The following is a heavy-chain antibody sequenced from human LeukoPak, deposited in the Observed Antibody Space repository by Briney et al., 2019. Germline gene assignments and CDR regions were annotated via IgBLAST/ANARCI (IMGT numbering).Heavy chain of an antibody. V-gene: IGHV1-2*02. D-gene: IGHD6-13*01. CDR1: GYTFTGYY. CDR3: ARVVGSSNAFDI. CDR2: INPNSGGT. J-gene: IGHJ3*02. Sequence: ASVKVSCKASGYTFTGYYMHWVRQAPGQGLEWMGWINPNSGGTNYAQKFQGRVTMTRDTSISTAYMELSRLRSDDTAVYYCARVVGSSNAFDIWGQGTMVTLSS.